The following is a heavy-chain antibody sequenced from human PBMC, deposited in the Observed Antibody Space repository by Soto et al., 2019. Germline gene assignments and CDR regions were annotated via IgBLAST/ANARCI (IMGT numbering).Heavy chain of an antibody. J-gene: IGHJ5*02. CDR3: VRDSSSWGNWFDP. V-gene: IGHV4-39*02. CDR1: GGSISSSSYY. CDR2: IYYSGST. D-gene: IGHD6-13*01. Sequence: QLQLQESGPGLVKPSETLSLTCTVSGGSISSSSYYWGWIRQPPGKGLEWIGSIYYSGSTYYNPSLKSRVTISVDTYKNQFSLKLSSVTAADTAVYYCVRDSSSWGNWFDPWGQGTLVTVSS.